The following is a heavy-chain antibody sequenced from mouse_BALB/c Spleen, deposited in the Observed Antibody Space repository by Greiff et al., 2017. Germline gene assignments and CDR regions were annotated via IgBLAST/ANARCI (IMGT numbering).Heavy chain of an antibody. CDR2: ISYSGST. J-gene: IGHJ4*01. CDR1: GYSITSDYA. Sequence: EVQLQQSGPGLVKPSQSLSLTCTVTGYSITSDYAWNWIRQFPGNKLEWMGYISYSGSTSYNPSLKSRISITRDTSKNQFFLQLNSVTTEDTATYYCARSRSGYGFMDYWGQGTSVTVSS. V-gene: IGHV3-2*02. CDR3: ARSRSGYGFMDY. D-gene: IGHD2-2*01.